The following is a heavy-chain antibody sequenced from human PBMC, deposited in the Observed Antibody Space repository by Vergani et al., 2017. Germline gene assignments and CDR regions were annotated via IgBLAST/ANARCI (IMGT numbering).Heavy chain of an antibody. CDR1: GFTFSSYA. D-gene: IGHD3-22*01. V-gene: IGHV3-30*01. Sequence: QVQLVESGGGVVQPGRSLRLSCAASGFTFSSYAMHWVRQAPGKGLEWVAVISYDGSNKYYADSVKGRFTISRDNSKNTLYLQMNSLRAEDTAVYDCARDWYYYDSSGQVFDYWGQGTLVTVSS. CDR3: ARDWYYYDSSGQVFDY. J-gene: IGHJ4*02. CDR2: ISYDGSNK.